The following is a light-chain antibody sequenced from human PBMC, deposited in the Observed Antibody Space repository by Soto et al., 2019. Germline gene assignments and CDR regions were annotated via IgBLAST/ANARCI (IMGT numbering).Light chain of an antibody. V-gene: IGLV2-14*03. CDR2: DVS. CDR1: SSDVGRHNA. J-gene: IGLJ1*01. CDR3: SSYRVGGSYV. Sequence: QSALTQPASVSGSPGQSITISCSGTSSDVGRHNAVSWYQQHPGKVPQLMIYDVSIRPSGISDRLSASKSGNMASLTISGLRAEDEADYYCSSYRVGGSYVFGTGTKVTVL.